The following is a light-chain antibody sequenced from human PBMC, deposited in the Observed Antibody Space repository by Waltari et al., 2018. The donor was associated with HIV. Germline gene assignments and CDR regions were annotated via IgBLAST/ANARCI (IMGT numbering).Light chain of an antibody. CDR2: DVS. V-gene: IGLV2-11*01. CDR1: SSDGGGYNH. J-gene: IGLJ2*01. CDR3: CSYAGSYTR. Sequence: QSALTQPRTVSGSPGQSVTFSRPGHSSDGGGYNHVPGYQQHPAKAPKLLIYDVSKRPSGVPDRFSGSKSGNTASLTISGLQAEDEADYYCCSYAGSYTRFGGGTKLTVL.